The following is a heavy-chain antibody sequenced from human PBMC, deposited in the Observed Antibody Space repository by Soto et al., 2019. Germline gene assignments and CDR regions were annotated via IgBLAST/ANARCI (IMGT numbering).Heavy chain of an antibody. CDR1: GFTFSTYA. D-gene: IGHD2-2*01. Sequence: GGSLRLSCAASGFTFSTYAMSWVRRALGKGLEWVSAISGSGGSTYYAVCVKGRVTIPRDNPKNTLFLQMNSLRAEDTAVYYCATRRDAAYYYYGMDVWGQGTTVTVSS. V-gene: IGHV3-23*01. CDR3: ATRRDAAYYYYGMDV. CDR2: ISGSGGST. J-gene: IGHJ6*02.